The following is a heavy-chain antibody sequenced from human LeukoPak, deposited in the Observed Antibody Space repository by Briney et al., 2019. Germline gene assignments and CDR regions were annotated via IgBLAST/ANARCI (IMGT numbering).Heavy chain of an antibody. CDR1: GFTFSSYS. CDR2: ITASGTAM. J-gene: IGHJ4*02. V-gene: IGHV3-48*01. Sequence: GGSLRLSCAASGFTFSSYSMNWVRQAPGKGLEWVSHITASGTAMFYADSVKGRFTISRDNSKNTLYLQMNSLRAEDTAVYYCARRGSYYPFDYWGQGTLVTVSS. D-gene: IGHD3-10*01. CDR3: ARRGSYYPFDY.